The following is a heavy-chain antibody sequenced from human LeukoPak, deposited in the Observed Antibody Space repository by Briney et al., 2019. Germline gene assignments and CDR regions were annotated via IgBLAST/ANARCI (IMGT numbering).Heavy chain of an antibody. D-gene: IGHD2-21*01. Sequence: PGGSLRLSCVASGFTFNTYCMSWVRQAPGKGLEWVANIKQDGSEQFYVDSVEGRFTISRDNLQNSLYLQMNSLRDEDTDVYYCARIYHFVKGGDYRHFDSWGQGTLVTVSS. CDR2: IKQDGSEQ. CDR3: ARIYHFVKGGDYRHFDS. CDR1: GFTFNTYC. J-gene: IGHJ4*02. V-gene: IGHV3-7*01.